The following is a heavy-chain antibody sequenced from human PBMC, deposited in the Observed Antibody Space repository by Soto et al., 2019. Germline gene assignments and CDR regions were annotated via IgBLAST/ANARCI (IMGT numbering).Heavy chain of an antibody. CDR1: GFTLGSLS. J-gene: IGHJ4*01. Sequence: GGCLRLSWVPSGFTLGSLSMSWVRQAQGEGMGWVSTITDTGVESKSADSVRGRFAISRDNSRDTLYLQMSSLRAEDSAVYYCASGSKDSYPGSRIFDFWGRGTLVTVSS. CDR2: ITDTGVES. D-gene: IGHD3-10*01. CDR3: ASGSKDSYPGSRIFDF. V-gene: IGHV3-23*01.